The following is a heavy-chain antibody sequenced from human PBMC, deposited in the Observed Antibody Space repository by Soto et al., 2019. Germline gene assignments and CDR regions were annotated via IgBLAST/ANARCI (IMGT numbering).Heavy chain of an antibody. J-gene: IGHJ4*02. Sequence: QVQLVQSGAEVKKPGSSVKVSCKASGGTFSSYTISWVRQAPGQGLEWMGRIIPILGIANYAQKFQGRVTITADKSPSTAYMELSSLRSEDTAVYYCARGYCSGGSCYGFDYWGQGTLVTVSS. D-gene: IGHD2-15*01. CDR2: IIPILGIA. CDR1: GGTFSSYT. V-gene: IGHV1-69*02. CDR3: ARGYCSGGSCYGFDY.